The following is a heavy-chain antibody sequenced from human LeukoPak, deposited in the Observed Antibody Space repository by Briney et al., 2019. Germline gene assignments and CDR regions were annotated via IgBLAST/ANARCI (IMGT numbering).Heavy chain of an antibody. J-gene: IGHJ6*02. V-gene: IGHV3-53*01. D-gene: IGHD2-15*01. Sequence: GGSLRLSCAASGFTVRSNYMSWVRQAPGKGLEWVSVIYSGGSTYYADSVKGRFTISRDNSKNTLYLQMNSLRAEDTAVYYCASERVVAAISGYYYYGMDVWGQGTTVTVSS. CDR2: IYSGGST. CDR1: GFTVRSNY. CDR3: ASERVVAAISGYYYYGMDV.